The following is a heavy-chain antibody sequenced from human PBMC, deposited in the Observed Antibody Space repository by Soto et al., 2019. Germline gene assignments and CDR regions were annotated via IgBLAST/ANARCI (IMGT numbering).Heavy chain of an antibody. Sequence: QAGGSLRLSCVASGLTLGSHAMTWVRQAPGKGLEWVSDISGGGETTHYADSVMGRFTISRDNPKNTLYLQMNSLRLADTAVYYCAKMRLPRIEDFYKGMYYFDLWGQGALVTVSS. CDR3: AKMRLPRIEDFYKGMYYFDL. J-gene: IGHJ4*02. CDR1: GLTLGSHA. V-gene: IGHV3-23*01. D-gene: IGHD1-1*01. CDR2: ISGGGETT.